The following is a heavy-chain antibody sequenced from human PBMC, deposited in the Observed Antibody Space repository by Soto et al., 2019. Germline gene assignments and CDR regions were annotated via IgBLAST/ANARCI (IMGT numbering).Heavy chain of an antibody. J-gene: IGHJ6*01. D-gene: IGHD2-15*01. V-gene: IGHV1-69*01. CDR2: IIPIFGTA. CDR3: ARDRRRGLLSVDYYDYGIDV. Sequence: QVQLVQSGAEVKKPGSSVKVSCTASGGTFSSYAISWVRQAPGQGLEWMGGIIPIFGTANYAQKFQGRVTITAGESTRTAYRELSSLRAEDTAVYYWARDRRRGLLSVDYYDYGIDVGGRGTTVTFS. CDR1: GGTFSSYA.